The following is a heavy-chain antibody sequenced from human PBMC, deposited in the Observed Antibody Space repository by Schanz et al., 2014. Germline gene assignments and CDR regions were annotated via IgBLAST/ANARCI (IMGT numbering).Heavy chain of an antibody. Sequence: QLQLVQSGAEVKKPGSSVKVSCKLSGGTFSSYTISWMRQAPGQGLEWMGKIIPVLNIATYAQRFQGRVSITADTSTNTAYMELSSRTSEDTAVHYCARGRGFYDYWGQGTLVTVSS. CDR1: GGTFSSYT. CDR3: ARGRGFYDY. J-gene: IGHJ4*02. CDR2: IIPVLNIA. D-gene: IGHD3-10*01. V-gene: IGHV1-69*02.